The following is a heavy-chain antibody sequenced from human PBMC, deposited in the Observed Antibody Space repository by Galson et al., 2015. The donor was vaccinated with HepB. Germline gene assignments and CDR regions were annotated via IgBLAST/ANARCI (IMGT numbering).Heavy chain of an antibody. J-gene: IGHJ4*02. Sequence: SLRLSCAASGFTFRSYSMNWVRQAPGKGLERVSSISSGSTYIYYADSVKGRFTISRDNSKNSLCLQMNSLRAEDTAVYYCARGEAYSNSWYSDFDYWGQGTLVTVS. CDR3: ARGEAYSNSWYSDFDY. V-gene: IGHV3-21*01. D-gene: IGHD6-13*01. CDR1: GFTFRSYS. CDR2: ISSGSTYI.